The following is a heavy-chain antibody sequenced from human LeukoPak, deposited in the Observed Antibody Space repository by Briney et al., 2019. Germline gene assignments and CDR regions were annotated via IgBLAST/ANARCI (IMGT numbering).Heavy chain of an antibody. CDR1: GGSISTYS. Sequence: PSETLSLTCTISGGSISTYSWNWIRQPPGKGLEWIGYNYFSGTTNYNPALKSRVAISVDRSKNQFSLKLNSVTAADTAVYYCARGDYGDYGDFYYGLDVWGQGTTVTVSS. J-gene: IGHJ6*02. CDR2: NYFSGTT. D-gene: IGHD4-17*01. V-gene: IGHV4-59*01. CDR3: ARGDYGDYGDFYYGLDV.